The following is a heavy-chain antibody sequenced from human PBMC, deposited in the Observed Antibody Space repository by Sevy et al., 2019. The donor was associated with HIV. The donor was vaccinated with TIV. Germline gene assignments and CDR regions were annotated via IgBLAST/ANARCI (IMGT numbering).Heavy chain of an antibody. D-gene: IGHD5-12*01. CDR1: GSSINSKYY. V-gene: IGHV4-38-2*01. CDR3: ASQDIRTSPDL. J-gene: IGHJ5*02. Sequence: SETLSLTCAVSGSSINSKYYWGWIRQPPGKGLEWVGSVHHTGSAYYNPSLKSRVTISVDTSKNQISLRLRSLTAADTAVYYCASQDIRTSPDLWGQGILVTVSS. CDR2: VHHTGSA.